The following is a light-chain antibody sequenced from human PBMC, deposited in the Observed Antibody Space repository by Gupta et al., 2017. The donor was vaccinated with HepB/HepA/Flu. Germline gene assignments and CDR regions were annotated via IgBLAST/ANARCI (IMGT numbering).Light chain of an antibody. Sequence: QSALSQPASVSGSPGQSITISCTGTSSDVGNFHIVSWYQQHPDKVPKLMIYDVNIRPSGVSNRFSGSKSGNTASLTISGLQAEDEADYYCCSFATSGTHIFGTGTKVTVL. V-gene: IGLV2-23*02. CDR2: DVN. CDR3: CSFATSGTHI. CDR1: SSDVGNFHI. J-gene: IGLJ1*01.